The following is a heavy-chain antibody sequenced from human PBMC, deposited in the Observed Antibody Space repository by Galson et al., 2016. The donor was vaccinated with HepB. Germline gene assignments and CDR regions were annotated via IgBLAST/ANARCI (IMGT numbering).Heavy chain of an antibody. D-gene: IGHD3-10*01. CDR2: INHGGST. J-gene: IGHJ6*02. Sequence: SETLSLTCAVYGGPFSDHYWNWIRQPPGKGLEWIGEINHGGSTNYNPSLKRRVTMTVDTSKNQFSLKLNSVTAADTAVYYCAIYKRYYQGSGGVNYYNIMDVWGQGTTVIVSS. V-gene: IGHV4-34*01. CDR3: AIYKRYYQGSGGVNYYNIMDV. CDR1: GGPFSDHY.